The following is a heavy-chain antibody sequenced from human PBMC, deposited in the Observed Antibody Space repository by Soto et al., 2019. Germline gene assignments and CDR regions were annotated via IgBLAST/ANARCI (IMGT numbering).Heavy chain of an antibody. CDR2: IIPMFDMS. V-gene: IGHV1-69*08. CDR3: ARDDYSVYTEDGFET. Sequence: QVQLVQSGAEVKTPGSSVKVSCKASGGTFSSDTVSWVRQAPGQGLEWMGRIIPMFDMSEYADKFQGRATITADESATTVYMELSSLTSDDTAMYFCARDDYSVYTEDGFETWGQGTVVTVSS. CDR1: GGTFSSDT. D-gene: IGHD4-17*01. J-gene: IGHJ3*02.